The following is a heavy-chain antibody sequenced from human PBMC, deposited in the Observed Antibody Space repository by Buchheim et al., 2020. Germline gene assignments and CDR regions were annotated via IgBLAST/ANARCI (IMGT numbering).Heavy chain of an antibody. CDR3: ARDVVVVAANYYYYYGMDV. V-gene: IGHV1-2*04. J-gene: IGHJ6*02. CDR2: INPNSGGT. Sequence: QVQLVQSGAEVKKPGASVKVSCKASGYTFTGYYMHWVRQAPRQGLEWMGWINPNSGGTNYAQKFQGWVTMTRDTSISTAYMELSRLRSDDTAVYYCARDVVVVAANYYYYYGMDVWGQGTT. D-gene: IGHD2-15*01. CDR1: GYTFTGYY.